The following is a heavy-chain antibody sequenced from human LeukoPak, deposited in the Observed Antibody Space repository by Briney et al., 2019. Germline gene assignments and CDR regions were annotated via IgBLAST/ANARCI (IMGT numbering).Heavy chain of an antibody. D-gene: IGHD4-23*01. V-gene: IGHV1-46*01. Sequence: ASVKVSCKASGYTFTGYYMHWVRQAPGQGLEWMGWINPSGGSTSYAQKFQGRVTMTRDTSTSTVYMELSSLRSEDTAVYYCARSGRPTVVYYYYYGMDVWGQGTTVTVSS. CDR2: INPSGGST. J-gene: IGHJ6*02. CDR1: GYTFTGYY. CDR3: ARSGRPTVVYYYYYGMDV.